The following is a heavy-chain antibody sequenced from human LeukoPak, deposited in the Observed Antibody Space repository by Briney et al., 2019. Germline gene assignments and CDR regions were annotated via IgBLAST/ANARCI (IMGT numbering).Heavy chain of an antibody. CDR2: IKSKADGGTT. CDR1: GFTFSNAW. D-gene: IGHD5-12*01. V-gene: IGHV3-15*01. J-gene: IGHJ4*02. Sequence: GGSLRLSCAASGFTFSNAWMSWVRQAPGKGLEWVGRIKSKADGGTTDYAAPVKGRFTISRDDSKNTLLLQMNSLKTEDTAVYYCSTHGVATITHFDYWGQGSLVTVSS. CDR3: STHGVATITHFDY.